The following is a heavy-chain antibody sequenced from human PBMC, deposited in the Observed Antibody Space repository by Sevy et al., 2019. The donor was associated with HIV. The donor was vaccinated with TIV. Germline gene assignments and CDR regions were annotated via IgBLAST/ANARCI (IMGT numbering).Heavy chain of an antibody. V-gene: IGHV3-23*01. J-gene: IGHJ4*02. CDR1: GFIFSNYA. Sequence: GGSLRLSCAASGFIFSNYAMSWVRQAPGKGLEWVSTTSGGGDRTFYVDSVKGRFSVSRDNSKNTLYLQLNSLTAEDTAVYYCANPNYYDGTDYWGQGTLVTVSS. CDR2: TSGGGDRT. D-gene: IGHD3-22*01. CDR3: ANPNYYDGTDY.